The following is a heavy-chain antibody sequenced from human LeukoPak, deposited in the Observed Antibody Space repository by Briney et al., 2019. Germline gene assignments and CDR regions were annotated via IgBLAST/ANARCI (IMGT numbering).Heavy chain of an antibody. J-gene: IGHJ6*03. CDR3: ARGEGYFNYYMDV. CDR1: GYSITSGYD. CDR2: FYHSGST. D-gene: IGHD1-26*01. V-gene: IGHV4-38-2*02. Sequence: SETLSLTCTVSGYSITSGYDFGWIRQAPGKGLECIGNFYHSGSTYYNPSLKSRVTISIDTSKNQCSLKLSSMTAADTAMYYCARGEGYFNYYMDVWGKGTTVTVSS.